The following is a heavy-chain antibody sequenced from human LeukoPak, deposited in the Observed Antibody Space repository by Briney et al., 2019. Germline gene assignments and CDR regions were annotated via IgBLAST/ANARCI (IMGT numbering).Heavy chain of an antibody. D-gene: IGHD6-19*01. CDR1: GGTFSSYA. V-gene: IGHV1-69*04. J-gene: IGHJ5*02. Sequence: ASVKVSCKASGGTFSSYAISWVRQAPGQGLEWMGRIIPILGIANYAQKFQGRVTITADKSTSTAYMELSSLRSEDTAVYYCARTRIAVANWFDPWGQGTLVTVSS. CDR3: ARTRIAVANWFDP. CDR2: IIPILGIA.